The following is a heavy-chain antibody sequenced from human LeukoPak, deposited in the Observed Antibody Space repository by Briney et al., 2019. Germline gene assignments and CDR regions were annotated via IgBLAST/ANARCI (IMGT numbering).Heavy chain of an antibody. Sequence: PVGSLRLSCEASGFTFSTFPMHWVRQTPDKRLEWVAVISDDGRDTYYADSVKGRFTISRDNSKNTLYLQMNSLSPEDTDVVYCARVGRVSIYPSYMDVWGKGTTVTVSS. V-gene: IGHV3-30*04. D-gene: IGHD6-6*01. J-gene: IGHJ6*03. CDR3: ARVGRVSIYPSYMDV. CDR2: ISDDGRDT. CDR1: GFTFSTFP.